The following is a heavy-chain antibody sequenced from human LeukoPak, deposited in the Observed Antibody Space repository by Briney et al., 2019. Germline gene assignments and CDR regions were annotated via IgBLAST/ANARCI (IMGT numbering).Heavy chain of an antibody. CDR2: INHSGST. V-gene: IGHV4-34*01. J-gene: IGHJ4*02. D-gene: IGHD2-2*01. CDR1: GPSFSGYY. Sequence: SETLSLTCAVYGPSFSGYYWSWIRQPPGKGLEWIGEINHSGSTNYNPSLKGRVTISVDMSKNQFSLKLTSMTAADTAVYYCARLRYCRSGSCYGGGDYWGQGTPVTVSS. CDR3: ARLRYCRSGSCYGGGDY.